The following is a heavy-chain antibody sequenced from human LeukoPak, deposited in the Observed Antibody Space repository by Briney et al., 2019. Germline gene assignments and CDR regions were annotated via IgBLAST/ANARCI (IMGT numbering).Heavy chain of an antibody. Sequence: GGSLRLSCVVSGFTFSDYAMHWVRQAPGKGLEWVAVIWYDGNVKYYADSVKGRFTISRDNSKNTLYLQMNSLRAEDTAVYHCAKEVGAFQYWGQGTLVTVSS. CDR1: GFTFSDYA. CDR2: IWYDGNVK. V-gene: IGHV3-33*03. J-gene: IGHJ1*01. CDR3: AKEVGAFQY. D-gene: IGHD1-26*01.